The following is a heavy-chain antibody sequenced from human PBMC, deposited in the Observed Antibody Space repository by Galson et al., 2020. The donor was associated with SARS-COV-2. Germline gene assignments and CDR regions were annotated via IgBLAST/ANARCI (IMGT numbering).Heavy chain of an antibody. CDR3: ARDEGIRGYNDGRLYDGMDA. J-gene: IGHJ6*02. CDR1: GFPFSTYS. V-gene: IGHV3-21*01. D-gene: IGHD5-18*01. Sequence: NSGGSLRLSCAASGFPFSTYSMNWVRLAPGKGLEWVSSISTSSSYTYYVDSVKGRFSISRDNHRNSLYLQMNSLRAEDTAVYYCARDEGIRGYNDGRLYDGMDAWGHGTTVTVSS. CDR2: ISTSSSYT.